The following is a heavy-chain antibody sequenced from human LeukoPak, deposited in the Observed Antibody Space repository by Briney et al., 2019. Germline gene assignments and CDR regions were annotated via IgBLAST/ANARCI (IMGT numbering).Heavy chain of an antibody. D-gene: IGHD2-15*01. CDR3: ARTPRVAADWFDP. V-gene: IGHV1-18*04. CDR2: ISAYNGNT. Sequence: ASVKVSCKASGYTFTSYYMHWVRQAPGQGLEWMGWISAYNGNTNYAQKLQGRVTMTTDTSTSTAYMELRSLRSDDTAVYYCARTPRVAADWFDPWGQGTLVTVSS. CDR1: GYTFTSYY. J-gene: IGHJ5*02.